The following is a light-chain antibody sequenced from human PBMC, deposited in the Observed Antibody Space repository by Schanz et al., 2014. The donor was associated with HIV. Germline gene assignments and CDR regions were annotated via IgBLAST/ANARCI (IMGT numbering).Light chain of an antibody. CDR1: QTVSSSS. CDR3: QQYSGSPPWT. V-gene: IGKV3-20*01. J-gene: IGKJ1*01. CDR2: GAY. Sequence: EIVLTQSPGSLSLSPGGRATLSCRASQTVSSSSLAWYQQKPGQAPRLLIFGAYNRATGIPDRFTGSGSGTDFTLTISRLEPEDFAVYYCQQYSGSPPWTFGQGTKVEIK.